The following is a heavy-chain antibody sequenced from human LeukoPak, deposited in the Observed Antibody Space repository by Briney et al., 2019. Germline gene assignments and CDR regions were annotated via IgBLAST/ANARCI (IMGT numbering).Heavy chain of an antibody. D-gene: IGHD5-12*01. J-gene: IGHJ4*02. Sequence: ASVKVSCKVSGYTLTELSMHWVRQAPGQGLEWMGEINPSGGSTSYAQKFQGRITVTRDTYTNTVYMDLSSLRSEDTATYYCARGAPTTRIGAGRFDYWGQGSLLTVAS. CDR1: GYTLTELS. V-gene: IGHV1-46*01. CDR3: ARGAPTTRIGAGRFDY. CDR2: INPSGGST.